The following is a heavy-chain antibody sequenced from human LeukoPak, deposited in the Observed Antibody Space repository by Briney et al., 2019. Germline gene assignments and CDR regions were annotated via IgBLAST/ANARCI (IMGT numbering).Heavy chain of an antibody. V-gene: IGHV3-30-3*02. CDR3: AKPIAAADDYFDY. CDR1: GFTFSSYA. CDR2: ISYDGSNK. D-gene: IGHD6-13*01. Sequence: GGSLRLSCAASGFTFSSYAMHWVRQAPGKGLEWVAVISYDGSNKYYADSVKGRFTISRDNSKNTLYLQMNSLRAEDTAVYYCAKPIAAADDYFDYWGQGTLVTVVS. J-gene: IGHJ4*02.